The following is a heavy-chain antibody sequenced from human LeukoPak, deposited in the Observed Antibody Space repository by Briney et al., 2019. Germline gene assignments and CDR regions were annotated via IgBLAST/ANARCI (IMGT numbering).Heavy chain of an antibody. CDR1: GYTFTGYY. J-gene: IGHJ6*03. CDR2: INPDSGGT. D-gene: IGHD4-11*01. CDR3: ASGYSDYADYYNYYMDV. V-gene: IGHV1-2*02. Sequence: EASVKVSCKASGYTFTGYYMHWVRQAPGQGLEWMGWINPDSGGTNYAQKFQGRVTMTRDTSITTAYMELSRLSSDDTALYYCASGYSDYADYYNYYMDVWGKGTTVTVSS.